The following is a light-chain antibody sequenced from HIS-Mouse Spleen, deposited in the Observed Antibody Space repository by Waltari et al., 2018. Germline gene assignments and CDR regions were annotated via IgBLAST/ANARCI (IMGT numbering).Light chain of an antibody. CDR3: QQRSNWPT. V-gene: IGKV2-30*02. J-gene: IGKJ5*01. CDR2: KVS. Sequence: DVVMTQSPLSLPVTLGQPASISCRSSQSLVHSDGNTYLNWFQQRPGQSPRRLIYKVSNRDSGVPDRFSGSGSGTDFTLTISSLEPEDFAVYYCQQRSNWPTFGQGTRLEIK. CDR1: QSLVHSDGNTY.